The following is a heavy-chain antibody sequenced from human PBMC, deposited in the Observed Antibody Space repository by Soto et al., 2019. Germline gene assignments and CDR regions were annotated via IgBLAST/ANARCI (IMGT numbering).Heavy chain of an antibody. J-gene: IGHJ4*02. CDR3: ASHRGNTYGPYDY. CDR1: GGSISSGNW. Sequence: VQLQESGPGLVKPSGTLSLTCAVSGGSISSGNWWSWVRQSPGKGLEWIGEIYHSGNTNHNPSPRSPFTISVEQSNIQFSLKLTSVTAADAAVYYCASHRGNTYGPYDYWGQGTLVTVSS. D-gene: IGHD5-18*01. CDR2: IYHSGNT. V-gene: IGHV4-4*02.